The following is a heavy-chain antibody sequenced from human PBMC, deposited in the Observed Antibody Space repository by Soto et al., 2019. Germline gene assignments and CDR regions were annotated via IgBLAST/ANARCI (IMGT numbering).Heavy chain of an antibody. CDR1: GFSFRNQW. CDR3: ARGGAAGRGDAFDM. V-gene: IGHV3-74*01. D-gene: IGHD3-10*01. J-gene: IGHJ3*02. CDR2: INGDGTRT. Sequence: EVQLEESGGGSVQLGESLRVSCVASGFSFRNQWMHWVRQVAGKGLGWVSRINGDGTRTSYADFVNGRFTVSRDNARNLLFLELNSLTVEDSGVYHCARGGAAGRGDAFDMWGPGTTVAVTS.